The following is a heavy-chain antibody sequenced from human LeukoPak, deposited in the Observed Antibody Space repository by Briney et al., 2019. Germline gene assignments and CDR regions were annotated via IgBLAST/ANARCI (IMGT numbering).Heavy chain of an antibody. Sequence: GGSLKLSCAASGFTFSRCSMNWVRRAPGKGLEWVAYTNQDGSREKYADSVRGRFTVSRDNAKNSVYLQMNSLGVEDTAIYYCARDSGWTFDPWGQGTLVTVSS. CDR2: TNQDGSRE. CDR3: ARDSGWTFDP. V-gene: IGHV3-7*01. D-gene: IGHD6-19*01. J-gene: IGHJ5*02. CDR1: GFTFSRCS.